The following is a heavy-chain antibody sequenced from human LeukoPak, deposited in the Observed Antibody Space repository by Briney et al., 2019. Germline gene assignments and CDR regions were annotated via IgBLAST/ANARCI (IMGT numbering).Heavy chain of an antibody. CDR2: FDPEDGET. CDR1: GYTLTELS. CDR3: ATRTLSYYDSSARAGYFQH. V-gene: IGHV1-24*01. Sequence: ASVKVSCKVSGYTLTELSMHWVRQAPGKGLEWMGGFDPEDGETIYAQKFQGRVTMTEDTSTDTAYMELSSLRSEDTAVYYCATRTLSYYDSSARAGYFQHWGQGTLVTVSS. D-gene: IGHD3-22*01. J-gene: IGHJ1*01.